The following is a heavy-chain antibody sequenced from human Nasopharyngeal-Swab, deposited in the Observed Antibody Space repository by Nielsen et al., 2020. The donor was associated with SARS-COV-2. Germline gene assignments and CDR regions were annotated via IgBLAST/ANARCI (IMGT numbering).Heavy chain of an antibody. V-gene: IGHV3-9*01. Sequence: SLKISCAASGFTFDDYAMHRVRQAPGKGPEWVSGNRWNSGSIGYADSVKGRFTISRDNAKNSLYLQMNSLRAEDTALYYCAKDTAWFGDLPAGAFDIWGQGTMVTVSS. CDR2: NRWNSGSI. D-gene: IGHD3-10*01. CDR3: AKDTAWFGDLPAGAFDI. CDR1: GFTFDDYA. J-gene: IGHJ3*02.